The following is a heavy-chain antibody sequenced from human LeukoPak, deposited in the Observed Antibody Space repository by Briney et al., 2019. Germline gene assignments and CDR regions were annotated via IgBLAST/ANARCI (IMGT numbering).Heavy chain of an antibody. CDR2: ISYHGSDE. CDR3: ARVHDTTGYFHYFDS. Sequence: PGRSLRLSCEASGFTFNTYPMHWVRQAPDKGLEWVAMISYHGSDEYYADSVKGRFTISRDNSKNAVYLQMTNPRVEVTAMYYWARVHDTTGYFHYFDSWGQGTLVTVSS. D-gene: IGHD3-9*01. V-gene: IGHV3-30*04. J-gene: IGHJ4*02. CDR1: GFTFNTYP.